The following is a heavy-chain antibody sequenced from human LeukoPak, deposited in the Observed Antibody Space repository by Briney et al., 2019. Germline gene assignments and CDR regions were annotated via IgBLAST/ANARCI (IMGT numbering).Heavy chain of an antibody. CDR1: GFTFINYW. CDR3: ARGAGRLDRVY. Sequence: PGGSLRLSCAASGFTFINYWMHWVRQPPGKGLVWVSHINNDGSGTNYADSVRGRFTISRDNGKNTLYLQMNSLRAEDTAVYYCARGAGRLDRVYWGQGTLVTVSS. D-gene: IGHD6-19*01. V-gene: IGHV3-74*01. J-gene: IGHJ4*02. CDR2: INNDGSGT.